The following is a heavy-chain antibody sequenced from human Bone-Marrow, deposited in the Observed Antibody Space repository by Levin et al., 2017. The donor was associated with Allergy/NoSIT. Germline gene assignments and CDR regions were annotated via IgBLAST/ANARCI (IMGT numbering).Heavy chain of an antibody. CDR1: GFTVSSNH. CDR3: ARDAFEEDASNVTSRSYYYGMDV. D-gene: IGHD4-11*01. CDR2: IYSGGRT. V-gene: IGHV3-53*01. Sequence: GGSLRLSCAASGFTVSSNHMIWVRQAPGKGLEWVSIIYSGGRTKYADSVKGRFTISRDNSKNTMYLQMNSLRGEDTAVYHCARDAFEEDASNVTSRSYYYGMDVWGRGTTVIVSS. J-gene: IGHJ6*02.